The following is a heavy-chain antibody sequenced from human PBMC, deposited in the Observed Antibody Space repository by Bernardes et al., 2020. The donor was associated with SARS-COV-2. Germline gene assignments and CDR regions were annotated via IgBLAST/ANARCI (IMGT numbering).Heavy chain of an antibody. J-gene: IGHJ4*02. CDR3: AKGLEERANRPTDY. D-gene: IGHD1-1*01. CDR2: MSCSGGST. V-gene: IGHV3-23*01. CDR1: GFTFSIYA. Sequence: GWSLRLSCAASGFTFSIYAMRWVRQAPGKGLEWVSGMSCSGGSTYYADSVRGRSTISRDNSKNTLYLQMNSLRVEDTAVYFCAKGLEERANRPTDYWGQGTLVTVSS.